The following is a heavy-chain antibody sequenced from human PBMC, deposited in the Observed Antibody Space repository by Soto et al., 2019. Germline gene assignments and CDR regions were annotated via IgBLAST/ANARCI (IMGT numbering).Heavy chain of an antibody. CDR1: GFTFSIYA. V-gene: IGHV3-30*18. CDR2: ISYDGTKT. Sequence: QVQLVECGGGVVQPGRPLRVSCAASGFTFSIYAMHWVRQAPGTGLEWAAVISYDGTKTYYADSVKGRLTNSRENSKKPVYLQMNALCNEDKAVYYCVKDRITGRQWLIDPVEYWGQGTLVTV. D-gene: IGHD6-19*01. J-gene: IGHJ4*02. CDR3: VKDRITGRQWLIDPVEY.